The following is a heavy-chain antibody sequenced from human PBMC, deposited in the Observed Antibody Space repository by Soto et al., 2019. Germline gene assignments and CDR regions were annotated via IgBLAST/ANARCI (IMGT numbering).Heavy chain of an antibody. V-gene: IGHV3-21*01. CDR1: GFTFSSYS. D-gene: IGHD6-6*01. CDR3: ARARPDDYYYGMDV. J-gene: IGHJ6*02. Sequence: SGGSLRLSCAASGFTFSSYSMNWVRQAPGKGLEWVSSISSSSSYIYYADSVKGRFTISRDNAKNSLYLQMNSLRAEDTAVYYCARARPDDYYYGMDVWGQGTTVTVSS. CDR2: ISSSSSYI.